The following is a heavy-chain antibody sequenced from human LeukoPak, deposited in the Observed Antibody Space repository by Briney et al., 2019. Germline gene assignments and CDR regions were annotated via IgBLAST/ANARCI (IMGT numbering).Heavy chain of an antibody. CDR2: ISSDGVKK. V-gene: IGHV3-30*18. J-gene: IGHJ3*02. CDR1: GFTFSAYG. CDR3: AKDDDAFDI. Sequence: GGSLRLSCAASGFTFSAYGMHWVRQAPGKGLEWVAVISSDGVKKDYADSVKGRFTISRDNSKNTLYLQMNSLRAEDTAVYYCAKDDDAFDIWGQGTMVTVSS.